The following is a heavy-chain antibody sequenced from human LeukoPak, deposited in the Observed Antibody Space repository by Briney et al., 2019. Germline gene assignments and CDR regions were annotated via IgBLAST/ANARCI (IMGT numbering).Heavy chain of an antibody. CDR1: GFTFSSYS. J-gene: IGHJ4*02. Sequence: PGGSLRPSCAASGFTFSSYSMNWVRQAPGKGLEWVSSISSSSSYIYYADSVKGRFTISRDNAKNSLYLQMNSLRAEDTAVYYCARLAVAGTDFDYWGQGTLVTVSS. CDR2: ISSSSSYI. CDR3: ARLAVAGTDFDY. D-gene: IGHD6-19*01. V-gene: IGHV3-21*01.